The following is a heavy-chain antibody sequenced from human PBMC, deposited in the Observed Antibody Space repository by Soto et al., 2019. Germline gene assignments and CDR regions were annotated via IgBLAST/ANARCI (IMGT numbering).Heavy chain of an antibody. Sequence: PSETLSLTCAVYGGSFSGYYWSWIRQPPGKGLEWIGEINHSGSTNYNPSLKSRVTISVDTSKNQFSLKLSSVTAADTAVYYCGRGMRYSGYDYWGRYYYYMDVWGKGTTVPVS. CDR3: GRGMRYSGYDYWGRYYYYMDV. CDR1: GGSFSGYY. D-gene: IGHD5-12*01. J-gene: IGHJ6*03. V-gene: IGHV4-34*01. CDR2: INHSGST.